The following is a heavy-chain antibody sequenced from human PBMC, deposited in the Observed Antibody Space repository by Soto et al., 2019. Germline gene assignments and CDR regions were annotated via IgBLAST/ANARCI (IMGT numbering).Heavy chain of an antibody. D-gene: IGHD6-13*01. CDR1: GYSFSTYW. CDR3: ARTSAAGKYYYGMDV. CDR2: IYPGDSDT. V-gene: IGHV5-51*01. J-gene: IGHJ6*02. Sequence: XXSLKIYCKGSGYSFSTYWIVWVREMPGKGLEWMGIIYPGDSDTRYSPSFQGQVTISADKSISTAYLQWSSLKDSDTAMYYCARTSAAGKYYYGMDVWGQGTTVTVS.